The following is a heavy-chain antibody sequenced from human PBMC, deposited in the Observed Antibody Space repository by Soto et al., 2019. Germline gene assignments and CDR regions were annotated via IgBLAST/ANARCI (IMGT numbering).Heavy chain of an antibody. CDR2: ISYDGSNK. J-gene: IGHJ6*03. D-gene: IGHD1-20*01. V-gene: IGHV3-30*18. CDR3: AKETLPTIDNDYYYYMDV. Sequence: QVQLVESGGGVVQPGRSLRLSCAASGFMFSSYGMHWVRQAPGKGLEWVAVISYDGSNKYYADSVKGRLTITRDNSKITLLLQMNRLRAEDTAVYSCAKETLPTIDNDYYYYMDVWGKGTTVTVSS. CDR1: GFMFSSYG.